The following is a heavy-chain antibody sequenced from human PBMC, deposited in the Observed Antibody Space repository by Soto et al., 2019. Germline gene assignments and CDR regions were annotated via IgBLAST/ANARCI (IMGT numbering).Heavy chain of an antibody. CDR3: ARRALVVRAHRAFDI. Sequence: QLQLQESGPGLVKPSETLSLTCTVSGGSISSSSYYWGWIRQPPGKGLEWIGSIYYSGSTYYNPSLKSRVTISVDTSKNQFSLTLSSVTAADTAVYYCARRALVVRAHRAFDIWGQGTMVTVSS. CDR1: GGSISSSSYY. J-gene: IGHJ3*02. D-gene: IGHD3-22*01. V-gene: IGHV4-39*01. CDR2: IYYSGST.